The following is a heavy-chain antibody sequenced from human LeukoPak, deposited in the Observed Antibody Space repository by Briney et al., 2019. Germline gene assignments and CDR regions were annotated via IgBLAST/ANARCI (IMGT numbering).Heavy chain of an antibody. CDR2: INPSGGST. V-gene: IGHV1-46*01. J-gene: IGHJ6*02. D-gene: IGHD5/OR15-5a*01. CDR1: GYTFTDYY. Sequence: GASVKVSCKASGYTFTDYYMHWVRQAPGQGLEWMGIINPSGGSTSYAQKFQGRVTMTRDTSTSTVYMELSSLRSEDTAVYYCARDEFVSPDYYYYGMDVWGQGTTVTVSS. CDR3: ARDEFVSPDYYYYGMDV.